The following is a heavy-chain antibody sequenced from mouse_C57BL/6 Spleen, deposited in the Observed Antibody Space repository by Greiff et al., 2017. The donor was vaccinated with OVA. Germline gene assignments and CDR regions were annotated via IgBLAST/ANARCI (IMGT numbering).Heavy chain of an antibody. D-gene: IGHD3-2*02. CDR3: AREGGSGYGGFAY. CDR2: IYPGDGDT. J-gene: IGHJ3*01. CDR1: GYAFSSYW. V-gene: IGHV1-80*01. Sequence: QVQLQQSGAELVKPGASVKISCKASGYAFSSYWMNWVKQRPGKGLEWIGQIYPGDGDTNYNGKFKGKATLTADKSSSTAYMQLSSLTSEDSAGYFCAREGGSGYGGFAYWGQGTLVTVSA.